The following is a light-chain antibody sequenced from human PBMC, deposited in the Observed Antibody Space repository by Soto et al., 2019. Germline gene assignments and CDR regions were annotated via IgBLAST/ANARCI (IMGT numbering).Light chain of an antibody. J-gene: IGKJ5*01. CDR3: QQCKSYPIT. CDR1: QDISNT. Sequence: AIQLTQTPSSVSASVGDRVTITCRATQDISNTLAWYQHKPGRGPMLLIFDASTLESGVPSRFTGSGSGTHFTLTISSLQPEDFATYISQQCKSYPITFGQGTRVEVK. V-gene: IGKV1-13*02. CDR2: DAS.